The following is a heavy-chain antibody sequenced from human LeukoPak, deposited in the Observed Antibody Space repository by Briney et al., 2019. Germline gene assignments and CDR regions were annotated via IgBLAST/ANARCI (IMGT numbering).Heavy chain of an antibody. J-gene: IGHJ4*02. CDR3: ARAPRGAAPSYYFDY. Sequence: GGSLRLSCAASGFTFSSYAMHWVRQAPGKGLEYVSSISSNGGSTYYANPVKGRFTISRDNSKNTRYLQMGSLRAEDMAVYYCARAPRGAAPSYYFDYWGQGTLVTVSS. V-gene: IGHV3-64*01. D-gene: IGHD3-10*01. CDR2: ISSNGGST. CDR1: GFTFSSYA.